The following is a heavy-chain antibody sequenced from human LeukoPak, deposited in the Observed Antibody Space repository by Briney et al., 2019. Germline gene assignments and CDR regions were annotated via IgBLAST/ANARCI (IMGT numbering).Heavy chain of an antibody. D-gene: IGHD4-23*01. CDR2: KFYNGNT. V-gene: IGHV4-39*01. J-gene: IGHJ4*02. CDR3: ARQMYRLRWYNFDH. CDR1: DSTISSSSYY. Sequence: SETLSLTCNVSDSTISSSSYYWAWIRQPPGKGLEWIGSKFYNGNTYYKQSLKSRLTISVDTSKSQVSLRLTSVTAADTAVYYCARQMYRLRWYNFDHWGQGTVVIVSS.